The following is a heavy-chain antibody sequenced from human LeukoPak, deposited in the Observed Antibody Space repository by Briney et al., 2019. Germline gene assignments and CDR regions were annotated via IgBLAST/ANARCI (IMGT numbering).Heavy chain of an antibody. Sequence: GGSLRLSCAASGFTFSDYYMSWIRQAPGKGLEWVSYISSSGSSIYYADSVKGRFTISRDNAMNTVYLQMNSLRAEDTAMFYCARGSGYYYFDYWGQGALVTVSS. D-gene: IGHD5-18*01. CDR2: ISSSGSSI. CDR1: GFTFSDYY. CDR3: ARGSGYYYFDY. V-gene: IGHV3-11*04. J-gene: IGHJ4*02.